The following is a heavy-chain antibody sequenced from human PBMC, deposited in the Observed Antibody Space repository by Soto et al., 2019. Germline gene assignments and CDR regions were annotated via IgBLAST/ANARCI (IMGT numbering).Heavy chain of an antibody. J-gene: IGHJ4*02. CDR2: VYHTGRT. CDR1: GGSFNSGSYS. V-gene: IGHV4-61*01. CDR3: ARDFAYFDA. D-gene: IGHD3-3*01. Sequence: SETLSLTCTVSGGSFNSGSYSWSWIRQPPGKGLEWIGYVYHTGRTSYNPSLKSRVSISMDTSKNQFSLNLDSVTAADTAVSFCARDFAYFDAWGQGTLVTVSS.